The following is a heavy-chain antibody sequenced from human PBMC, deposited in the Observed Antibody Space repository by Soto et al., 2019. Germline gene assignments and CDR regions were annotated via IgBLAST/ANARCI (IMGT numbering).Heavy chain of an antibody. V-gene: IGHV6-1*01. Sequence: PSQTLSLTCAISGDSVSSNSAAWNWIRQSPSSGLEWLGRTYYKSKWYNDFAVSVNSRITINPDTSKNQFSLQLNSVTPEDTAVYYCVRERKYQLLSYYWSDSWGQGTPVTVSS. CDR2: TYYKSKWYN. D-gene: IGHD2-2*01. J-gene: IGHJ5*01. CDR3: VRERKYQLLSYYWSDS. CDR1: GDSVSSNSAA.